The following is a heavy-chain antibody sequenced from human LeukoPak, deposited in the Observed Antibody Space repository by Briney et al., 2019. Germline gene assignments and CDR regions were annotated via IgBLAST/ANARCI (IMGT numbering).Heavy chain of an antibody. CDR2: INHSGST. CDR3: ARDQYYDYGGNSAFDP. Sequence: PSGTLSLTCAVYGGSFSGYYWSWIRQPPGKGLEWIGEINHSGSTNYNPSLKSRVTISVDTSKNQFSLKLSSVTAADTAVYYCARDQYYDYGGNSAFDPWGQGTLVTVSS. V-gene: IGHV4-34*01. J-gene: IGHJ5*02. D-gene: IGHD4-23*01. CDR1: GGSFSGYY.